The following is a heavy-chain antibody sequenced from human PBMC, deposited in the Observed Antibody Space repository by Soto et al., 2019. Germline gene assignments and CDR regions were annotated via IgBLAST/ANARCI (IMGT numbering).Heavy chain of an antibody. D-gene: IGHD6-19*01. Sequence: GGSLRLSCAASGFTFSSYAMHWVRQAPGKGLEWVAVISYDGSNKYYADSVKGRFTISRDNSKNTLYLQMNSLRAEDTAVYYCARDRRIGYSSGWSALYYYYGMDVWGQGTTVTVSS. V-gene: IGHV3-30-3*01. CDR3: ARDRRIGYSSGWSALYYYYGMDV. J-gene: IGHJ6*02. CDR2: ISYDGSNK. CDR1: GFTFSSYA.